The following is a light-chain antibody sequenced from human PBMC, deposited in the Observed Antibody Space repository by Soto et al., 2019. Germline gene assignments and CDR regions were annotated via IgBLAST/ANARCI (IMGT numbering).Light chain of an antibody. CDR3: SSYAASNNFYFV. V-gene: IGLV2-8*01. CDR1: SSDVGGHNY. CDR2: EVT. J-gene: IGLJ3*02. Sequence: QSALTQPPSASGSPGQSVTISCTGTSSDVGGHNYVSWYQQYPGRAPKPMIYEVTKRPSGVPDRFSGSKSGNTASLTVSGLQAEDEADYYCSSYAASNNFYFVFGGGTQLTVL.